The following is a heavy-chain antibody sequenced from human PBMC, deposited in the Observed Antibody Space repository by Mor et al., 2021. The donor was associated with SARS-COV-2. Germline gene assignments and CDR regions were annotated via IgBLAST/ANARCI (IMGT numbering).Heavy chain of an antibody. D-gene: IGHD3-3*01. V-gene: IGHV4-38-2*02. Sequence: IFLYGGSTYYNPSLKSRVTISVDTSKNQFSLKLSSVTAADTAVYDCARGLLTYDFWSGQDAFHIWG. J-gene: IGHJ3*02. CDR3: ARGLLTYDFWSGQDAFHI. CDR2: FLYGGST.